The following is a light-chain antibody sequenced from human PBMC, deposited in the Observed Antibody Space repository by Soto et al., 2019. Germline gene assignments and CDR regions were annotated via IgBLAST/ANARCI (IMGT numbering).Light chain of an antibody. V-gene: IGLV3-1*01. J-gene: IGLJ2*01. Sequence: SYELTQPPSVSVSPGQTASITCSGNGLGDKYVCWYRQRPGQSPILVIYQDTKRPSGIPERFSGSNSGNTATLTISGTQAMDEAYYYCQAWDSSVIFGGGTQLTVL. CDR1: GLGDKY. CDR3: QAWDSSVI. CDR2: QDT.